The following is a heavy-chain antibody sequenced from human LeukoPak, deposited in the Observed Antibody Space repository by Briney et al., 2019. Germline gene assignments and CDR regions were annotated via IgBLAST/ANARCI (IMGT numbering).Heavy chain of an antibody. Sequence: SETLSLTCTVSLDSTTSNFWSWVRQPPGEGLEWIGEIHTSGRPTYTPPLQSRVTISIDRSRNQIVLELSSVTAADTAVYYCAREILGGFNPGAYWGQGILVTVSS. CDR3: AREILGGFNPGAY. CDR1: LDSTTSNF. CDR2: IHTSGRP. V-gene: IGHV4/OR15-8*01. D-gene: IGHD1-14*01. J-gene: IGHJ4*02.